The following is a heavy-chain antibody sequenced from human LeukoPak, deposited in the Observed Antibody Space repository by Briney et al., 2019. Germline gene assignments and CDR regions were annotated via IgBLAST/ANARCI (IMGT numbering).Heavy chain of an antibody. D-gene: IGHD3-22*01. V-gene: IGHV4-31*03. CDR2: IYYSGST. CDR3: ARDRRSSGYFTYDAFDI. CDR1: GGSISSGGYY. Sequence: SETLSLTCTVSGGSISSGGYYWSWIRQHPGKGLEWIGYIYYSGSTYYNPSLKSRVTISVDTSKNQFSLKLSSVTAADTAVYYCARDRRSSGYFTYDAFDIWGQGTMVTVSS. J-gene: IGHJ3*02.